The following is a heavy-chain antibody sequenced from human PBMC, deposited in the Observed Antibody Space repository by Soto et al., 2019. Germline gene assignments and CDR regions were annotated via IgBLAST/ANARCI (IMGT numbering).Heavy chain of an antibody. J-gene: IGHJ4*02. V-gene: IGHV4-34*01. CDR3: ARSSVRGWSY. CDR2: ITHSGST. D-gene: IGHD3-10*02. CDR1: GGSFSGYY. Sequence: SETLSLTCAVYGGSFSGYYWTWIRQPPGKGLEWIGEITHSGSTNYNPSLKSRVTISVDTSKNQFSLNLNSVTAADTAVHYCARSSVRGWSYWGQGTLVTVSS.